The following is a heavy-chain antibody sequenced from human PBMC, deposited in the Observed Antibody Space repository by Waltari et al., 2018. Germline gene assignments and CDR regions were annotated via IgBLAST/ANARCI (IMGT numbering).Heavy chain of an antibody. J-gene: IGHJ4*02. V-gene: IGHV4-34*01. CDR2: INHSGST. D-gene: IGHD3-22*01. Sequence: QVQLQQWGAGLLKPSETLSLTCAVYGVSFSGYYWSWIRQPPGKGLEWIGEINHSGSTNYNPSLKSRVTISVDTSKNQFSLKLSSVTAADTAVYCCARGLYDSSGYYPGWGQGTLVTVSS. CDR1: GVSFSGYY. CDR3: ARGLYDSSGYYPG.